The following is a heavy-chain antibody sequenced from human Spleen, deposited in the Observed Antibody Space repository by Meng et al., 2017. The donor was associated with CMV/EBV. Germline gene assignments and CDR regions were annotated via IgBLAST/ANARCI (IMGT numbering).Heavy chain of an antibody. CDR2: INHSGST. D-gene: IGHD7-27*01. CDR1: GGSFSGYY. CDR3: ARDVRGRTGDS. J-gene: IGHJ4*02. Sequence: LRLSCAVYGGSFSGYYWSWIRQPPGKGLEWIGEINHSGSTNYNPSLKSRVTISVDTSKNQFSLKLTSVTAADTAVYYCARDVRGRTGDSWGQGALVTVSS. V-gene: IGHV4-34*01.